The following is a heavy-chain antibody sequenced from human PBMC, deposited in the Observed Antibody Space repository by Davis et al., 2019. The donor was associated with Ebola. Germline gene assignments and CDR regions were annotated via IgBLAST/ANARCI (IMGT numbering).Heavy chain of an antibody. J-gene: IGHJ4*02. V-gene: IGHV3-7*01. Sequence: GGSLRLSCAASGFTFSSYWMSWVRQAPGKGLEWVANIKQDGSEKYYVDSVKGRFTISRDNAKNSLYLQMNSLRAEDTAVYYCARGPVAGHTSIDYWGQGTLVTVSS. CDR1: GFTFSSYW. CDR2: IKQDGSEK. CDR3: ARGPVAGHTSIDY. D-gene: IGHD6-19*01.